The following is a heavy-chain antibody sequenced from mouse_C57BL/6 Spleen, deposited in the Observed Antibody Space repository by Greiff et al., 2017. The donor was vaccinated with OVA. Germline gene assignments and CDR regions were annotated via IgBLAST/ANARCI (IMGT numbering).Heavy chain of an antibody. CDR3: ARWLLRGDY. V-gene: IGHV1-26*01. D-gene: IGHD2-3*01. Sequence: VQLQQSGPELVKPGASVKISCKASGYTFTDYYMNWVKQSHGKSLEWIGDINPNNGGTSYNQKFKGKATLTVDKSSSTAYMELRSLTSEDSAVYYCARWLLRGDYWGQGTSVTVSS. CDR1: GYTFTDYY. J-gene: IGHJ4*01. CDR2: INPNNGGT.